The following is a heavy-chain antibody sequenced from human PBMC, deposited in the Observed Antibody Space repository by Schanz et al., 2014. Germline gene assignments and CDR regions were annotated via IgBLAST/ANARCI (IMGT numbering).Heavy chain of an antibody. CDR2: IYTSGST. Sequence: QVQLQESGPGLVKPSQTLSLTCIVSGGSISSGTYYWSWLRQPAGKGLEWIGRIYTSGSTNYNPSLKSRFPISLDPSKTQFSLTLTSLTAADTAVYYCARDTTWRLDLWGRGTLVTVSS. CDR3: ARDTTWRLDL. D-gene: IGHD1-1*01. CDR1: GGSISSGTYY. J-gene: IGHJ2*01. V-gene: IGHV4-61*02.